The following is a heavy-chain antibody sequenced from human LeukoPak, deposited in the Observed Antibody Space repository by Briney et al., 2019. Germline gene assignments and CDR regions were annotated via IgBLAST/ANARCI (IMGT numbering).Heavy chain of an antibody. J-gene: IGHJ4*02. D-gene: IGHD6-19*01. CDR1: GFTFSSYA. CDR2: ISGSGGTT. V-gene: IGHV3-23*01. Sequence: GGSLRLSCAASGFTFSSYAMSWVRQAPGKGLEWVSVISGSGGTTYYADSVKGRFAISRDTSKNTLYLQMNNLRAEDTAVYYFAKEADNSGWYVDFWGQGTLVTVSS. CDR3: AKEADNSGWYVDF.